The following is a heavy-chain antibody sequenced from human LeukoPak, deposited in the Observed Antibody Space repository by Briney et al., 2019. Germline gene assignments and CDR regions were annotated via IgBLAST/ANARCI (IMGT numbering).Heavy chain of an antibody. D-gene: IGHD6-13*01. Sequence: GASVKVSCKASGYTFTGYYMHWVRQAPGQGLEWMGWINPNSGGTNYAQKFQGRVTMTRDTSISTAYMELSRLRSDDTAVYYCARGSDLAAARHFDYWGQGTLVTVSS. J-gene: IGHJ4*02. CDR2: INPNSGGT. V-gene: IGHV1-2*02. CDR3: ARGSDLAAARHFDY. CDR1: GYTFTGYY.